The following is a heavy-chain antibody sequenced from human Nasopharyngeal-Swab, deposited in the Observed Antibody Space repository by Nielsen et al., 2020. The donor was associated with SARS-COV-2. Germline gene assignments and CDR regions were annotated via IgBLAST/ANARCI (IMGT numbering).Heavy chain of an antibody. CDR1: GFTFSTYY. CDR3: ARESSGYDSNYYYGMDV. Sequence: GESLKISCAASGFTFSTYYMNWVRQAPGKGLEWLSYISESSSFIYYANSVRGRFTISRDNAKNSLFLQMNSLRAEDTAVYYCARESSGYDSNYYYGMDVWGQGTTVTVSS. D-gene: IGHD5-12*01. J-gene: IGHJ6*02. V-gene: IGHV3-21*05. CDR2: ISESSSFI.